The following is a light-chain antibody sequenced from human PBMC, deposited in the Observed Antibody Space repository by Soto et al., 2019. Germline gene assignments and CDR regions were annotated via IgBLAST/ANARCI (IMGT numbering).Light chain of an antibody. CDR1: QSASSD. CDR3: QQYNTWHPKMA. J-gene: IGKJ1*01. V-gene: IGKV3-15*01. Sequence: VVTQSPATLSVFPGETATLSCRASQSASSDLAWYQQRPGQAPGLLIYGASTRATGIPARFRGSGSGTEFRLTISSLQSEDFATYYCQQYNTWHPKMAFGRGTRVDIK. CDR2: GAS.